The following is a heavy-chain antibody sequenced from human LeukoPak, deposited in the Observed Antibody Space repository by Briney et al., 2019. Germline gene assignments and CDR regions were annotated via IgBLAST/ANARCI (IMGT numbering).Heavy chain of an antibody. CDR3: ARGDDTTKWEILHYFDY. CDR1: GGSISSYY. Sequence: SETLSLTCTVSGGSISSYYWSWIRQPPGKGLEWIGYIYYSGSTNYNPSLKSRVTISVDTSKNQFSLKLSSVTAADTAVYYCARGDDTTKWEILHYFDYWGQGTLVTVSS. D-gene: IGHD1-26*01. CDR2: IYYSGST. J-gene: IGHJ4*02. V-gene: IGHV4-59*08.